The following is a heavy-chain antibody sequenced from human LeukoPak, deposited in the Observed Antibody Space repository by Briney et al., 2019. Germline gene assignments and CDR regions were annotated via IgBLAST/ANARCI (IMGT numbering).Heavy chain of an antibody. J-gene: IGHJ4*02. D-gene: IGHD2-2*01. CDR1: GFTFSSYS. V-gene: IGHV3-21*01. CDR2: ISSSSSYI. Sequence: GGSLRLSCAASGFTFSSYSMNWVRQAPGKGLEWVSSISSSSSYIYYADSVKGRFTISRDNAKNSLYLQMNSLRAEDTAVYYCAREFGLGYCSSTSCYVVDYWGQGTLVTVSS. CDR3: AREFGLGYCSSTSCYVVDY.